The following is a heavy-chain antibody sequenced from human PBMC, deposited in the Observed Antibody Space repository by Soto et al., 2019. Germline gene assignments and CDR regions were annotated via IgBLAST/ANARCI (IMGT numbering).Heavy chain of an antibody. CDR2: ISYDGSNK. D-gene: IGHD4-17*01. J-gene: IGHJ6*02. V-gene: IGHV3-30-3*01. CDR1: GFTFSSYA. CDR3: ARDPYGTYYYGMDV. Sequence: GGSLRLSCAASGFTFSSYAMHWVRQAPGKGLEWVAVISYDGSNKYYADSVKGRFTISRDNSKNTLYLQMNSLRAEDTAVYYCARDPYGTYYYGMDVWGQGTTVTAP.